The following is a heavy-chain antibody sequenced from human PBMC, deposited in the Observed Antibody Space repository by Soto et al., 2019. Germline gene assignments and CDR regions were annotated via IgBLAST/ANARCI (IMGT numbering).Heavy chain of an antibody. Sequence: SETLSLTCAVSGGSISSGGAGSGSHQGRAWSGSGIGYIHHSGSSHHNPSLRSGVTISLERSKNQFSLKVSCVTAADTAVYYCARVISPMAPSDYWGQGTPVTVSS. CDR1: GGSISSGG. CDR3: ARVISPMAPSDY. V-gene: IGHV4-30-2*01. CDR2: IHHSGSS. D-gene: IGHD3-10*01. J-gene: IGHJ4*02.